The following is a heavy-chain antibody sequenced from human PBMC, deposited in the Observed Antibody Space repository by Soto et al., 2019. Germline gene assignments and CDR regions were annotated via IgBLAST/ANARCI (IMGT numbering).Heavy chain of an antibody. CDR2: IYYSGST. J-gene: IGHJ6*02. CDR3: ATGRIASAYGTVGDRYYNGMDV. V-gene: IGHV4-31*03. Sequence: SETLSLTCTVSGGSISSGGYYWSWIRQHPGKDLEWIGYIYYSGSTYYNPSLKSRVTISVDTSKNQFSLKLSSLTAADTAVYYCATGRIASAYGTVGDRYYNGMDVWGQGTTVTVSS. CDR1: GGSISSGGYY. D-gene: IGHD3-16*01.